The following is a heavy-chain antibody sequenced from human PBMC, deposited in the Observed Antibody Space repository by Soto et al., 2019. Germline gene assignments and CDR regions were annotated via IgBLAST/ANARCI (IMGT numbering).Heavy chain of an antibody. V-gene: IGHV6-1*01. J-gene: IGHJ6*02. D-gene: IGHD6-6*01. CDR1: GYRVSSNSDA. Sequence: QTLSITCASSGYRVSSNSDALNWIRQTPSRGLEWLGRTYYRSKWYNDDAVSVKSRITINPDTSKNQFSLQLNSVTPEDTAVYYCARGLEYSSSRYCYFGMDFWGQGTTVTSP. CDR3: ARGLEYSSSRYCYFGMDF. CDR2: TYYRSKWYN.